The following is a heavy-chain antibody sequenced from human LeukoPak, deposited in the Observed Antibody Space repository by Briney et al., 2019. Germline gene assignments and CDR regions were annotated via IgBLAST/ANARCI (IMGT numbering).Heavy chain of an antibody. D-gene: IGHD2-21*02. J-gene: IGHJ6*02. V-gene: IGHV3-53*01. CDR1: RFVVGGNY. Sequence: GGSLRLSCAASRFVVGGNYMSWVRQAPGKGLEWVSVIYSGGSTYYADSVKGRFSTSRDSSTSTLFLQMDSLRVEDTAMYYCARPTDGDSTRYGMDVWGQGTTVIVSS. CDR2: IYSGGST. CDR3: ARPTDGDSTRYGMDV.